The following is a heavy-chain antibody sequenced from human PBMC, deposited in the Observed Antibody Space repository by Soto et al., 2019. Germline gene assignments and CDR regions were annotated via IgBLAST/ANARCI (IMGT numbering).Heavy chain of an antibody. CDR3: VRDDKWAFDI. V-gene: IGHV3-48*02. CDR1: GFTFSSYA. J-gene: IGHJ3*02. Sequence: EAHLVESGGGLVQPGRSRRLSCAASGFTFSSYAFNWVRQAPGKGLEWISYISVGSGSIFYADSVKGRFTISRDDAQNSLYLQMNPLRDEDTAIYFCVRDDKWAFDIWGQGTTVLVSS. CDR2: ISVGSGSI. D-gene: IGHD1-26*01.